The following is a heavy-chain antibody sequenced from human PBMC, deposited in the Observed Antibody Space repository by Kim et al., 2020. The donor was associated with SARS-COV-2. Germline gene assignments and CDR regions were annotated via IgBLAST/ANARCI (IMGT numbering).Heavy chain of an antibody. Sequence: ASVKVSCKASGYTFTSYAMHWVRQAPGQRLEWMGWINAGNGNTKYSQKFQGRVTITRDTSASTAYMELSSLRSEDTAVYYCARSAKGRSGYSYGYIDYWGEATLVTVSS. CDR2: INAGNGNT. CDR1: GYTFTSYA. J-gene: IGHJ4*02. V-gene: IGHV1-3*01. CDR3: ARSAKGRSGYSYGYIDY. D-gene: IGHD5-18*01.